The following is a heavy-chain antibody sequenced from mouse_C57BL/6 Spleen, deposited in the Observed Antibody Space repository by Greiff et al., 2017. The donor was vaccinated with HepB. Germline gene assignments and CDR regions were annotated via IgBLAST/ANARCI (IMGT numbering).Heavy chain of an antibody. J-gene: IGHJ3*01. CDR3: TRAGATGFAY. Sequence: QVHVKQSGAELVRPGASVTLSCKASGYTFTDYEMHWVKQTPVHGLEWIGAIDPETGGTAYNQKFKGKAILTADKSSSTAYMELRSLTSEDSAVYYCTRAGATGFAYWGQGTLVTVSA. CDR2: IDPETGGT. V-gene: IGHV1-15*01. CDR1: GYTFTDYE. D-gene: IGHD4-1*01.